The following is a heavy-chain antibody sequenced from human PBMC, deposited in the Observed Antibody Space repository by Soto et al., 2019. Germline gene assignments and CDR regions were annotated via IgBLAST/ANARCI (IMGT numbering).Heavy chain of an antibody. J-gene: IGHJ4*02. V-gene: IGHV3-15*01. CDR2: IKSKTDGGTT. CDR1: GFTFSNAW. Sequence: LRLSCAASGFTFSNAWMSWVRQAPGKGLEWVGRIKSKTDGGTTDYAAPVQGRFTISRDDSKNTPYQQMNSLKTEDTAVYYCTTDNVHYDFWSGYRDYWGQGTLVTVSS. CDR3: TTDNVHYDFWSGYRDY. D-gene: IGHD3-3*01.